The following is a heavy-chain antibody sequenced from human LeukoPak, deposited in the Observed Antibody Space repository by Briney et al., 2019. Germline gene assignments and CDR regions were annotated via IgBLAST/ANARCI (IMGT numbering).Heavy chain of an antibody. V-gene: IGHV3-21*01. D-gene: IGHD7-27*01. CDR1: GFTFSSYS. Sequence: GGSLRLSCAATGFTFSSYSINWVRQAPGKGLEWVSYISSSSTYIYYADSVKGRFTISRDNARNSLYLQMNSLRAEDTALYYCARQTLGSDAFDIWGQGTLVTVSS. J-gene: IGHJ3*02. CDR3: ARQTLGSDAFDI. CDR2: ISSSSTYI.